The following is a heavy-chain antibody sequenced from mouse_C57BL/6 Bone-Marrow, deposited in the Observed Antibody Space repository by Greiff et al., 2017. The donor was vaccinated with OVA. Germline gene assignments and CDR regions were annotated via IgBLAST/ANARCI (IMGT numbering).Heavy chain of an antibody. Sequence: EVKVVESGGGLVKPGGSLKLSCAASGFTFSDYGMHWVRQAPEKGLEWVAYISSGSSTIYYADTVKGRFTISRDNAKNTLFLQMTSLRSEDTAMYYCARPRGNYEAWFAYWGQGTLVTVSA. J-gene: IGHJ3*01. D-gene: IGHD2-1*01. CDR2: ISSGSSTI. V-gene: IGHV5-17*01. CDR3: ARPRGNYEAWFAY. CDR1: GFTFSDYG.